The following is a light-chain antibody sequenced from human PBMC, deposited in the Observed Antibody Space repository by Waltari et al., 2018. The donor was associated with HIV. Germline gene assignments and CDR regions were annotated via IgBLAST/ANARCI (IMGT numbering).Light chain of an antibody. CDR2: GAS. J-gene: IGKJ1*01. V-gene: IGKV3-20*01. Sequence: EIVLTQSPGTLSLSPGERATLSCRASQSVRSSYLAWYQQKPGQAPRLLSDGASSRATGIPDRFSGSGSGTDFTLTISRLEPEDFAVYYCQQYGSSPGTFGQGTKVEIK. CDR3: QQYGSSPGT. CDR1: QSVRSSY.